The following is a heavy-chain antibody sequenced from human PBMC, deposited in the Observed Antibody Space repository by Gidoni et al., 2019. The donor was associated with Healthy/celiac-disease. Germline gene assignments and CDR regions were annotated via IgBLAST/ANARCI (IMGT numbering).Heavy chain of an antibody. D-gene: IGHD3-10*01. V-gene: IGHV1-3*01. CDR3: ARDRPWGSENYYKVNYYDYMDV. Sequence: QVQLVQSGADVKKPGASVKFYCKASGYTFTKYAIHLVRQATGQRLECMGWINAGNGNTKYSRKFHGRVTIIRDTSASTSYMELGSLRSEDTAVYFCARDRPWGSENYYKVNYYDYMDVWGKGTTVTGSS. CDR2: INAGNGNT. CDR1: GYTFTKYA. J-gene: IGHJ6*03.